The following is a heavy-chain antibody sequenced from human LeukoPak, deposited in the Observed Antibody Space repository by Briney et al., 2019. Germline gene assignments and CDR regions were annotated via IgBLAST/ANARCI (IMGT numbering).Heavy chain of an antibody. V-gene: IGHV1-2*02. CDR2: IYPNSGGT. Sequence: GASVKVSCKASGYTFTGYYMHWVRQAPGQGLEWMGWIYPNSGGTIYAQKFQGRVTMTRDTSISTAYMELSRLRSDDTAVYYCARALLYDILTGYYSAVDWFDPWGQGTLVTVSS. D-gene: IGHD3-9*01. CDR1: GYTFTGYY. CDR3: ARALLYDILTGYYSAVDWFDP. J-gene: IGHJ5*02.